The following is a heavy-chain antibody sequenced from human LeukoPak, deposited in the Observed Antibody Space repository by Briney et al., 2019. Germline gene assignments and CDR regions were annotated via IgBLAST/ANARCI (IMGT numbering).Heavy chain of an antibody. CDR1: GSPFSATN. V-gene: IGHV3-11*06. CDR3: ARDLAQLEFIAVAGPPDY. D-gene: IGHD6-19*01. Sequence: KSGGPLRPSCEAPGSPFSATNMSGSRQAPGKGLEGVSSISSSSSYTNYADSVKGRFTISRDNAKNSLYLQMNSLRAEDTAVYYCARDLAQLEFIAVAGPPDYWGQGTLVTVSS. J-gene: IGHJ4*02. CDR2: ISSSSSYT.